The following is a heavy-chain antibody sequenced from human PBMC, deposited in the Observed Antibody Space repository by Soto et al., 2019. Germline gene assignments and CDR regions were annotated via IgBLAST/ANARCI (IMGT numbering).Heavy chain of an antibody. CDR2: ISGSGGST. D-gene: IGHD3-9*01. J-gene: IGHJ4*02. Sequence: EVQLLESGGGLVQPGGSLRLSCAASGFTFSSYAMSWVRQAPGKGLEWVSAISGSGGSTYYADSVKGRFTISRDNAENTLYLQINSLRAEDTAVYYCAQGLIFPYDILSGSHPCDYWGQGTLVTFSS. CDR1: GFTFSSYA. CDR3: AQGLIFPYDILSGSHPCDY. V-gene: IGHV3-23*01.